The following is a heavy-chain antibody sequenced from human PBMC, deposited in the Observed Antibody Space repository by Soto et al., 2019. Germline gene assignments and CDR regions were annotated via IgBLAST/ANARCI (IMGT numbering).Heavy chain of an antibody. CDR1: GGSFSGYY. CDR2: INHSGST. D-gene: IGHD3-10*01. J-gene: IGHJ5*02. V-gene: IGHV4-34*01. CDR3: ASSGSGSFYPNWFDP. Sequence: QVQLQQWGAGLLKPSETLSLTCAVYGGSFSGYYWSWIRQPPGEGLEWIGEINHSGSTNYNPSLKRRVTISVDTSKNQFSLKLSSVTAADTAVYYCASSGSGSFYPNWFDPWGQGTLVTVSS.